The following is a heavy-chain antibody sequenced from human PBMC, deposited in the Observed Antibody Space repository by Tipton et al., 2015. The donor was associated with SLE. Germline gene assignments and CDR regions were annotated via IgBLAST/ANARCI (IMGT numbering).Heavy chain of an antibody. D-gene: IGHD2-2*01. CDR1: GGSISNYY. CDR3: SRKSSTADI. CDR2: VSYGGST. Sequence: TLSLTCTVSGGSISNYYWSWIRQSPGKGLEWIGYVSYGGSTNYNPSLQGRVTISVDTSRNQLSLNLYSVTAADTAVYYCSRKSSTADIWGRGTLVTVSS. V-gene: IGHV4-59*12. J-gene: IGHJ2*01.